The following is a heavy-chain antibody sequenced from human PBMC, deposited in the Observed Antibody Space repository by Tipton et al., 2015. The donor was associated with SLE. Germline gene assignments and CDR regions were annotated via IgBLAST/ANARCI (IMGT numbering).Heavy chain of an antibody. CDR3: VRDKEGYSSSWYYFDY. CDR2: IYYSGST. V-gene: IGHV4-31*03. CDR1: GGSIRSGGYY. Sequence: TLSLTCTVSGGSIRSGGYYWSWIRQHPGKGLEWIGYIYYSGSTYYNPSLKSRVTISVDTSKNQFSLKLSSVTAADTAVYYCVRDKEGYSSSWYYFDYWGQGTLVTVSS. D-gene: IGHD6-13*01. J-gene: IGHJ4*02.